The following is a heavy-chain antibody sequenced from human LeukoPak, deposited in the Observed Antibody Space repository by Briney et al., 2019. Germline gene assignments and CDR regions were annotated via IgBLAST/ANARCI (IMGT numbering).Heavy chain of an antibody. Sequence: GGSLRLSCAASGFTLSSYWMSWVRQAPGKGLEWVANIKQDGSEKYYVDSVKGRFTISRDNAKNSLYLQMNSLRAEDTAVYYCAREVGSSLSGGMDVWGQGTTVTVSS. CDR3: AREVGSSLSGGMDV. CDR2: IKQDGSEK. CDR1: GFTLSSYW. J-gene: IGHJ6*02. D-gene: IGHD3-10*01. V-gene: IGHV3-7*01.